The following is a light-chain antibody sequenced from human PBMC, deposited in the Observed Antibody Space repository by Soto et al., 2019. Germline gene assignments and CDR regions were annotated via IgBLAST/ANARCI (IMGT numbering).Light chain of an antibody. Sequence: DFQMTQSPSSVSASVGDRVTITCRASQDISNWLAWYQQKPGKALKLLIYSTSSLQNGVPSRFSDSGSGTEVTLTITSLQPEDFATYYCQQGASFPRTFGQGTKVEV. CDR1: QDISNW. J-gene: IGKJ1*01. CDR2: STS. V-gene: IGKV1-12*01. CDR3: QQGASFPRT.